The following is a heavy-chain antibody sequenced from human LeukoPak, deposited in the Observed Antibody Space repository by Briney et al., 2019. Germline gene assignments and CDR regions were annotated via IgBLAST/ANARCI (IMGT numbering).Heavy chain of an antibody. J-gene: IGHJ4*02. CDR1: GYTFTSYD. CDR3: ALMALNGGKGIDY. CDR2: MNPNSGNT. D-gene: IGHD5-24*01. Sequence: ASVKVPCKASGYTFTSYDINWVRQATGQGLEWMGWMNPNSGNTGYAQKFQGRVTMTRNTSISTAYMELSSLRSEDTAVYYCALMALNGGKGIDYWGQGTLVTVSS. V-gene: IGHV1-8*01.